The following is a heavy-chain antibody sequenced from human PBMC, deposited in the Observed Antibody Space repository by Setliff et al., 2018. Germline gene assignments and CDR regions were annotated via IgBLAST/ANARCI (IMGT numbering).Heavy chain of an antibody. J-gene: IGHJ4*02. V-gene: IGHV1-2*02. Sequence: ASVKVSCKASGYTFTGYYMHWVRQAPGQGLEWMGWINPNNGDRKSAQKFQGRLTMTRDTSISTAYMELSSLRSDDTAVYYCARQPVDTVIVTFDYWGQGTLVTVSS. CDR1: GYTFTGYY. D-gene: IGHD5-18*01. CDR2: INPNNGDR. CDR3: ARQPVDTVIVTFDY.